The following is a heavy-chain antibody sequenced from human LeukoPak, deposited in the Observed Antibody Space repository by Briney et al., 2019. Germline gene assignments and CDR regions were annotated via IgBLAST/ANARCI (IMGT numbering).Heavy chain of an antibody. CDR3: AKGGSPSHNWFNS. D-gene: IGHD2-15*01. CDR1: GFTFSDYG. J-gene: IGHJ5*01. CDR2: IRNDGSYE. Sequence: GGSLRLSCAASGFTFSDYGMHWVRQAPGKGLEGVAFIRNDGSYEYYPDSVKGRFTISRDNYRNALFFQMNSLRAEDTAVYYCAKGGSPSHNWFNSWGQGTLVTVSS. V-gene: IGHV3-30*02.